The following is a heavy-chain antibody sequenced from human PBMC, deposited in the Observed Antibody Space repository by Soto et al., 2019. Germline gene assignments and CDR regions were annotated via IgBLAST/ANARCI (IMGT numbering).Heavy chain of an antibody. CDR1: GFTFSSYW. CDR2: IKQDGSEK. J-gene: IGHJ3*02. Sequence: GGSLRLSCAASGFTFSSYWMSWVRQAPGKGLEWVANIKQDGSEKYYVDSVKGRFTISRDNAKNSLYLQMNSLRADDTAVYYCARASRVTWAKLVEGAFDIWGQGTMVTVSS. CDR3: ARASRVTWAKLVEGAFDI. V-gene: IGHV3-7*01. D-gene: IGHD6-6*01.